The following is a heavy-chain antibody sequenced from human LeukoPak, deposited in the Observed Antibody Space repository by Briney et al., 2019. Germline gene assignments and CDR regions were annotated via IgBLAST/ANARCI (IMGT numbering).Heavy chain of an antibody. D-gene: IGHD2-2*01. V-gene: IGHV4-34*01. CDR3: ASRTYAFDI. CDR1: GGSFSGYY. CDR2: INHSGST. J-gene: IGHJ3*02. Sequence: SETLSLTCAVYGGSFSGYYWSWIRQPPGKGLEWIGEINHSGSTNYNPSLKSRVTISVDTSKSQFSLKLSSVTAADTAVYYCASRTYAFDIWGQGTMVTVSS.